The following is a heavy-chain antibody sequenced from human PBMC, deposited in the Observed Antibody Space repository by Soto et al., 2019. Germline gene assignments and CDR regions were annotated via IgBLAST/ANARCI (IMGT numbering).Heavy chain of an antibody. V-gene: IGHV1-69*01. D-gene: IGHD5-18*01. CDR1: GGTFSSSA. CDR2: IVPIFGTA. J-gene: IGHJ5*02. Sequence: QVQLVQSGAEVKKPGSSVKVSCKASGGTFSSSAISWVRQAPGQGLEWMGGIVPIFGTANYAQKFQGRVTITADESTSTAYMELSSLRSEDTAVYYCASQGGYSYGTNWFDPWGQGTLVTVSS. CDR3: ASQGGYSYGTNWFDP.